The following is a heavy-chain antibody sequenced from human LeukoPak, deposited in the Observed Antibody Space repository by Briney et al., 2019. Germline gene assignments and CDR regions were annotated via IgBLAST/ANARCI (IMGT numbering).Heavy chain of an antibody. D-gene: IGHD2/OR15-2a*01. V-gene: IGHV3-23*01. CDR3: ARILSGFGSDY. CDR1: GFTFNTYA. CDR2: INAYGGNT. J-gene: IGHJ4*02. Sequence: GGSLRLSCAASGFTFNTYAMTWVRQAPGKGLEWVSSINAYGGNTYYVDSVKGRFTISRGNSKNTLYLQMHSLRVGDTAVYYCARILSGFGSDYWGQGTLVTVSS.